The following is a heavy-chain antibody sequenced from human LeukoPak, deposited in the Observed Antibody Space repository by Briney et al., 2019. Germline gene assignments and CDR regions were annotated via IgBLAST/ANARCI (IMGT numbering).Heavy chain of an antibody. Sequence: GSLRSSSSAAEFTSSSYPMHGLRQAPGKGLEYVSAISSNGGRTYYADSVKGRSTISRENSKNTQYLQMSLLRPENTTVYYGVSDGWGGYCSGGSCYSKFDYWGQGTRVSVSS. D-gene: IGHD2-15*01. CDR2: ISSNGGRT. CDR3: VSDGWGGYCSGGSCYSKFDY. J-gene: IGHJ4*02. CDR1: EFTSSSYP. V-gene: IGHV3-64D*06.